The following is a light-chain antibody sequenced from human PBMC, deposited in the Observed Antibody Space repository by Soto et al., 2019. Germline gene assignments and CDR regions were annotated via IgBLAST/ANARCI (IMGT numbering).Light chain of an antibody. V-gene: IGLV2-8*01. CDR1: SSDVGGYNY. J-gene: IGLJ1*01. CDR3: SSYAGSNNFV. Sequence: QSVLTQPPSASGSPGQSVTISCTGTSSDVGGYNYVSWYQQHPGKALKLMIYEVSKRPSGVPDRFSGSKSGNTASLTVSGLQAEDEADYYCSSYAGSNNFVFGTGTKSPS. CDR2: EVS.